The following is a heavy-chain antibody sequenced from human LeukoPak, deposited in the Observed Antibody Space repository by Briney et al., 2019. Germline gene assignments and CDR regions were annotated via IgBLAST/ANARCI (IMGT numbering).Heavy chain of an antibody. CDR2: IYYSGTT. J-gene: IGHJ4*02. CDR1: GGSISSYY. D-gene: IGHD6-19*01. Sequence: SETLSLTCTVSGGSISSYYWSWIGQPPGKGLEWIGYIYYSGTTNYNPSLKSRVTISVDTSKNQFSLKLNSVTAADTAVYYCARGTSSGWYGFDSWGQGTLVTVSS. V-gene: IGHV4-59*01. CDR3: ARGTSSGWYGFDS.